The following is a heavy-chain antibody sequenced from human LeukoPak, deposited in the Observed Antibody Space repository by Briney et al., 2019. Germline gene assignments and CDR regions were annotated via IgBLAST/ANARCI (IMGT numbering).Heavy chain of an antibody. V-gene: IGHV3-23*01. CDR3: AKGVDASGIYYYFYMDV. CDR1: GFTFSSYA. CDR2: ISGSGGGI. D-gene: IGHD3-16*01. Sequence: PGGSLRLSCAASGFTFSSYAMSWGPHAPGEGREWVSGISGSGGGIYYTDSVKGRFTISRDNSKNTLYLQMNNLRAEDTAVYYCAKGVDASGIYYYFYMDVWGKGTPVTVSS. J-gene: IGHJ6*03.